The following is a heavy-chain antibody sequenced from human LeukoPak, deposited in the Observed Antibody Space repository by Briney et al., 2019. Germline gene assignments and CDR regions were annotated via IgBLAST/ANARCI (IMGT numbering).Heavy chain of an antibody. Sequence: NPSETLSLTCTVPGGSISSYYWSWIRQPPGKGLEWIGYIYYNGSTHYNTSIKSRVTISVDTSKNQFSLKLSSVTAADTAVYYCARVEMATTFDYWGQGTLVTVSS. CDR3: ARVEMATTFDY. D-gene: IGHD5-24*01. CDR1: GGSISSYY. V-gene: IGHV4-59*01. CDR2: IYYNGST. J-gene: IGHJ4*02.